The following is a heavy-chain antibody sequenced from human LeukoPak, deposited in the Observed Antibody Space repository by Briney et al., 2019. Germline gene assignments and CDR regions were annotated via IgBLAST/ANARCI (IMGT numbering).Heavy chain of an antibody. D-gene: IGHD3-22*01. Sequence: SETLSLTCPVYGGSFSGYYWSWIRQPPGKGLEWIGEINHSGSTNYNPSLKSRVTISVDTSKNQFSLKLSSVTAADTAVYYCARGPYYYDRSGYYRRVKYFQHWGQGTLVTVSS. J-gene: IGHJ1*01. CDR2: INHSGST. CDR1: GGSFSGYY. CDR3: ARGPYYYDRSGYYRRVKYFQH. V-gene: IGHV4-34*01.